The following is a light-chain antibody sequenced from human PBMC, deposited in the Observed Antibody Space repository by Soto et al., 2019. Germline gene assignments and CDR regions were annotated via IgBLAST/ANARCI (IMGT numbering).Light chain of an antibody. CDR2: GAS. CDR1: QTVSSS. Sequence: EIVMTQSPATLSVSPGERVTLSCRASQTVSSSLAWYQQRPGQPPRLLIYGASTRLIGIPARFSGSGSGTEFTLTISSLQSEDFAVYYCQQYFNWPPHTFGPGTKVDLE. CDR3: QQYFNWPPHT. J-gene: IGKJ3*01. V-gene: IGKV3-15*01.